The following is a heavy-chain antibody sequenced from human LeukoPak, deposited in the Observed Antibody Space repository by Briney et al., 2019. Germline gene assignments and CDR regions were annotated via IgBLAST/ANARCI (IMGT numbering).Heavy chain of an antibody. V-gene: IGHV1-18*01. Sequence: ASVKVSCKASGYTFTSYGISWVRQAPGQGLEWMGWIGAYNGNTNYAQKLQGRVTMTTDTSTSTAYMELRSLRSDDTAVYHCARGGTPGLLWFGELLSFDYWGQGTLVTVSS. CDR3: ARGGTPGLLWFGELLSFDY. J-gene: IGHJ4*02. CDR1: GYTFTSYG. CDR2: IGAYNGNT. D-gene: IGHD3-10*01.